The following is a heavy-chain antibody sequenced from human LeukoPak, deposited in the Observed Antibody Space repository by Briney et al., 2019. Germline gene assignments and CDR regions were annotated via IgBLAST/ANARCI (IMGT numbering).Heavy chain of an antibody. Sequence: GGSLRLSCAASGFTFSSYAMSWVRQAPGKGLEWVSAISGSGGSTYYADSVKGRFTISRDNSKYTLYLQMNSLRAEDTAVYYCAKYIGGYCGGDCYFDYWGQGTLVTVSS. CDR1: GFTFSSYA. CDR3: AKYIGGYCGGDCYFDY. V-gene: IGHV3-23*01. D-gene: IGHD2-21*02. CDR2: ISGSGGST. J-gene: IGHJ4*02.